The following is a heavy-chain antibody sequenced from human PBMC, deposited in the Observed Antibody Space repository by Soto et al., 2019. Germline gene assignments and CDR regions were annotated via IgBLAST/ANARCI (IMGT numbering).Heavy chain of an antibody. D-gene: IGHD3-9*01. J-gene: IGHJ5*02. CDR2: ITGPGSRT. Sequence: PGGSLRLSCAASGFPFDTKAMSWVRQAPGKGLEWVSAITGPGSRTYYADSVKGRFTISRDSAKNSLYLQMNSLRAEDTAVYYCASEGDILTGYYNLFDPWGQVTLVPVS. CDR3: ASEGDILTGYYNLFDP. V-gene: IGHV3-23*01. CDR1: GFPFDTKA.